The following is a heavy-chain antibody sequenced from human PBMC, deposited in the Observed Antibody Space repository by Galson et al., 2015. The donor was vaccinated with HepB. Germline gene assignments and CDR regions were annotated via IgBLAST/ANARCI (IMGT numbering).Heavy chain of an antibody. J-gene: IGHJ6*02. CDR2: ISYDGSNK. CDR3: ARGRFYRQELSPNGMDV. D-gene: IGHD6-13*01. V-gene: IGHV3-30*04. Sequence: PRLSCAASGFTFSSYTMHRVRQAPGKGLEWVAVISYDGSNKYYADSVKGRFTISRDNSKNTLFLQMNSLRAEDTAVYYCARGRFYRQELSPNGMDVWGQGTTGTVSS. CDR1: GFTFSSYT.